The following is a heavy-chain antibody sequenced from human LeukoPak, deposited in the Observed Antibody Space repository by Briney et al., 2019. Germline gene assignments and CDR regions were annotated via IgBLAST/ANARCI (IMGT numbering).Heavy chain of an antibody. CDR1: GFNFSNYG. V-gene: IGHV3-30*18. CDR2: ISYDGGVE. CDR3: AKRFNLGVASNNGMDV. Sequence: GGSLRLSCAASGFNFSNYGIHWVRQAPGKGLEWVAVISYDGGVEFYADSVKGRFTISRDNSKNTLHLQMNSLRGEDTAVYYCAKRFNLGVASNNGMDVWGQGTTVIVSS. J-gene: IGHJ6*02. D-gene: IGHD7-27*01.